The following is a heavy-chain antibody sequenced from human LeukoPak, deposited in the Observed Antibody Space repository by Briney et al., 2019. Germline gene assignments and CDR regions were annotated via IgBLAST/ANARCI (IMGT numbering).Heavy chain of an antibody. CDR1: GFTFSSYE. Sequence: GGSLRLSCVASGFTFSSYEMTWVRQAPGKGLEWLSYISSSGSTIYYADSVKGRFTVSRDNAKNSLYLQMNSLRAEDTAVYYCARGVRHSSNWYGADVDHWGQGTLVTVSS. CDR3: ARGVRHSSNWYGADVDH. J-gene: IGHJ4*02. V-gene: IGHV3-48*03. D-gene: IGHD6-13*01. CDR2: ISSSGSTI.